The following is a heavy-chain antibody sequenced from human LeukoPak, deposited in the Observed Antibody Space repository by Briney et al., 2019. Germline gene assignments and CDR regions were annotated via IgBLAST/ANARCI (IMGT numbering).Heavy chain of an antibody. J-gene: IGHJ4*02. CDR3: ARYGDYDTFDY. D-gene: IGHD4-17*01. V-gene: IGHV3-11*01. Sequence: GGSLRLSCAASGFTFSDYYMSWIRQAPGKGLEWVSYISCSGSTIYYADSVKGRFTISRDNAKNSLYLQVNSLRAEDTAVYYCARYGDYDTFDYWGQGTLVTVSS. CDR2: ISCSGSTI. CDR1: GFTFSDYY.